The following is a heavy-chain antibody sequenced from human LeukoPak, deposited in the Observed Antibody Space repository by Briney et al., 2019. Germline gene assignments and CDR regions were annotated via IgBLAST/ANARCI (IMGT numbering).Heavy chain of an antibody. J-gene: IGHJ4*02. CDR1: GFTFSSYG. V-gene: IGHV3-30*18. Sequence: GGSLRLSCAASGFTFSSYGLHWVRQAPGKGLEWVAVISYDGSNKFCADSVKGRFTISRDNSKNTLYLQTNSLRAEDTAMYYCAKNTGTYDGLIDSWGQGTLVTVSS. CDR2: ISYDGSNK. CDR3: AKNTGTYDGLIDS. D-gene: IGHD1-26*01.